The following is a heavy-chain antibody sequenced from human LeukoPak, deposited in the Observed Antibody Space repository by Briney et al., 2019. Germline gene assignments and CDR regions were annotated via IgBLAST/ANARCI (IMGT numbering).Heavy chain of an antibody. D-gene: IGHD2-15*01. CDR1: GGTFGSYA. Sequence: SVKVSCKASGGTFGSYAINWVRQAPGQGLEWMGRIIPIFGIANYAQKFQGRVTITADKSTSTAYMELSSLRSEDTAVYYCARFCSGGSCTHAFDIWGQGTMVTVSS. V-gene: IGHV1-69*04. CDR3: ARFCSGGSCTHAFDI. J-gene: IGHJ3*02. CDR2: IIPIFGIA.